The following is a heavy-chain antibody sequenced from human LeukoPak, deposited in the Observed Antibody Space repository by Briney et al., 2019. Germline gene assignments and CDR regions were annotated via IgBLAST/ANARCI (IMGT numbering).Heavy chain of an antibody. D-gene: IGHD6-13*01. V-gene: IGHV1-69*06. Sequence: SVKVSCKASGGTFSNYAISWVRQAPGQGLEWMGGIIPIFGTANYAQKFRGRVTITADKSTRTAYMELSSLRSEDTAVYYCARDREQQLVFDYWGQGTLVTVSS. CDR3: ARDREQQLVFDY. CDR1: GGTFSNYA. CDR2: IIPIFGTA. J-gene: IGHJ4*02.